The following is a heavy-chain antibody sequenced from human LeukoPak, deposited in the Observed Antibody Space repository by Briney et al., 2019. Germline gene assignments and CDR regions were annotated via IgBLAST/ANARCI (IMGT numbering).Heavy chain of an antibody. CDR3: ARGGVVRPLGMGGDI. J-gene: IGHJ3*02. D-gene: IGHD7-27*01. V-gene: IGHV4-30-2*01. Sequence: PSETLSLTCTVSGGSISSGGYYWSWIRQPPGKGLEWIGYIYHSGSTYYNPSLKSRVTISVDRSKNQFSLKLSSVTAADTAVYYCARGGVVRPLGMGGDIWGQGTVVTVSS. CDR2: IYHSGST. CDR1: GGSISSGGYY.